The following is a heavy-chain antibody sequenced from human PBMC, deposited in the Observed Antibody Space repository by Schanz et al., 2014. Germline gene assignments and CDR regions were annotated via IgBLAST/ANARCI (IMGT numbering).Heavy chain of an antibody. CDR1: GFTFSSYA. D-gene: IGHD3-3*01. CDR2: ISGSGVST. CDR3: ARFLARYQYYGVAV. Sequence: QLLESGGGLVQPGGSLRLSCAASGFTFSSYAMSWVRQAPGKGLEWISAISGSGVSTHYADSVKGRFTISRDNGETSVYLQINSLRVEDTAVYYCARFLARYQYYGVAVWGQGTTXIVSS. J-gene: IGHJ6*02. V-gene: IGHV3-23*01.